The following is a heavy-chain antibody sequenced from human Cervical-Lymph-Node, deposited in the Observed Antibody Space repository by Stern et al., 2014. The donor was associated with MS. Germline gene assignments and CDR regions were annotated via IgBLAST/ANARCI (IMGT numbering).Heavy chain of an antibody. Sequence: EMQLVESGAEVKKPGESLQISCKASGYSFTHNWIGWVRQRPGKGLDWMGVIYPGDSDTKYSPSFQGQVIISADKSISTAYLEWSSLKASDTAMYYCASLGGSYPHAFDYWGQGTLVTVSS. V-gene: IGHV5-51*01. D-gene: IGHD1-26*01. CDR2: IYPGDSDT. CDR1: GYSFTHNW. CDR3: ASLGGSYPHAFDY. J-gene: IGHJ4*02.